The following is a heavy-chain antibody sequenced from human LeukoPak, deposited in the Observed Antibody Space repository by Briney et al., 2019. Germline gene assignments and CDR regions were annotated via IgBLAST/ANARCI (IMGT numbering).Heavy chain of an antibody. CDR2: IYTNGRDT. Sequence: GGSLRLSCAASGCIFRKYGMNWVRQAPGKGLEWVSGIYTNGRDTRYADSVKGRFTVSRDNSKNTLYLQMHSLRVEDTAVYYCAHLVWEYVGGLDVWGQGTTVTVSS. CDR3: AHLVWEYVGGLDV. J-gene: IGHJ6*02. CDR1: GCIFRKYG. V-gene: IGHV3-23*05. D-gene: IGHD3/OR15-3a*01.